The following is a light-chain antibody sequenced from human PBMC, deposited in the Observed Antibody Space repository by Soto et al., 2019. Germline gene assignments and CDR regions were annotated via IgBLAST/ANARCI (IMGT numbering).Light chain of an antibody. Sequence: EIGMSQSPATLSVSQGERATLSCRAGQSVNRKLSWYQQKPGRAPRLLINGSSIRATGIPARFSGSWSRTEFTLTISSLQSDDLAVYYCQQYTNWWTFGQGTKVDI. CDR3: QQYTNWWT. J-gene: IGKJ1*01. V-gene: IGKV3-15*01. CDR2: GSS. CDR1: QSVNRK.